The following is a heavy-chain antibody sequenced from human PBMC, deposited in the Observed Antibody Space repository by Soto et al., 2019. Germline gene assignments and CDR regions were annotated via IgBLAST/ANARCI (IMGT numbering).Heavy chain of an antibody. CDR2: IYYSGST. Sequence: SETLSLTCTVSGGSISSYYWSWIRQPPGKGLEWIGYIYYSGSTNYNPSLKSRVTISVDTSKNRFSLKLSSVTAADTAVYYCARLMNGSGSYYYYYYYMDVWGKGTTVTVSS. V-gene: IGHV4-59*08. CDR3: ARLMNGSGSYYYYYYYMDV. D-gene: IGHD3-10*01. J-gene: IGHJ6*03. CDR1: GGSISSYY.